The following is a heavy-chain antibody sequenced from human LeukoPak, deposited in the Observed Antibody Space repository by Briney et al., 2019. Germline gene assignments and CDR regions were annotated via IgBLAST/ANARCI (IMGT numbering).Heavy chain of an antibody. CDR1: GFTFSSYW. D-gene: IGHD6-6*01. Sequence: GGSLRLSCAASGFTFSSYWMHWVRQAPGKGLVWVSRINSGGSSTSYADSVKGRFTISRDNAKNTLYLQMNSLRAEDTAVYYCAREEVSSIAAPEGFDIWGQGTMVTVSS. V-gene: IGHV3-74*01. J-gene: IGHJ3*02. CDR2: INSGGSST. CDR3: AREEVSSIAAPEGFDI.